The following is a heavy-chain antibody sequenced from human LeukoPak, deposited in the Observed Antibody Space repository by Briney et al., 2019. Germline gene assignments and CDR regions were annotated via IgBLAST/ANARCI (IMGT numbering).Heavy chain of an antibody. CDR2: INPNSGGT. J-gene: IGHJ4*02. D-gene: IGHD2-2*01. V-gene: IGHV1-2*02. CDR3: ARGDIVVVPAAIEFDY. Sequence: ASVKVSCKASGYTFTGYYMHWVRQAPGQGLEWMGWINPNSGGTNYAQKFQGRVTITRDTSISTAYMELSRLRSDDTAVYYCARGDIVVVPAAIEFDYWGQGTLVTVSS. CDR1: GYTFTGYY.